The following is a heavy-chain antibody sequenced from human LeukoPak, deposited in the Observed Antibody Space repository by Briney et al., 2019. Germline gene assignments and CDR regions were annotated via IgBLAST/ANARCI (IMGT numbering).Heavy chain of an antibody. CDR3: ARESFGGVIVP. J-gene: IGHJ5*02. CDR1: GGSISSYY. V-gene: IGHV4-59*01. Sequence: ETLSLTCTVSGGSISSYYWSWIRQPPGKGLEWIGYIYYSGSTNYNPSLKSRVTISVDTSKNQFSLKLSSVTAADTAVYYCARESFGGVIVPWGQGTLVTVPS. CDR2: IYYSGST. D-gene: IGHD3-16*01.